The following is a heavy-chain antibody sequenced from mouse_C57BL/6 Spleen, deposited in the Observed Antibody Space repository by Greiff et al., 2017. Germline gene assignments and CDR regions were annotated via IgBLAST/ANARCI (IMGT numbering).Heavy chain of an antibody. D-gene: IGHD1-1*02. CDR3: ARGGGGKKRCAY. CDR2: ISDGGSYT. J-gene: IGHJ3*01. Sequence: EVKLVESGGGLVKPGGSLKLSCAASGFTFSSYAMSWVRQTPEKRLEWVATISDGGSYTYYPDNVKGRFTISRDNTKNTLYLQMSHLKSEDTAMYYCARGGGGKKRCAYWGQGTLVTVSA. CDR1: GFTFSSYA. V-gene: IGHV5-4*03.